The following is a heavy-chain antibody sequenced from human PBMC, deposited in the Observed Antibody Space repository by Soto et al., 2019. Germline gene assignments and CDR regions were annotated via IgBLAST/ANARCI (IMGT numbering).Heavy chain of an antibody. V-gene: IGHV4-59*06. D-gene: IGHD3-22*01. CDR3: ARDSPPYYYDSSGYPVNYFDY. CDR1: GGSITSYH. CDR2: IYYSGST. J-gene: IGHJ4*02. Sequence: PSETLSLTCVVSGGSITSYHWSWIRQFPGKGLEWIGYIYYSGSTYYNPSLKSRVTISVDTSKNQFSLKLSSVTAADTAVYYCARDSPPYYYDSSGYPVNYFDYWGQGTLVTVSS.